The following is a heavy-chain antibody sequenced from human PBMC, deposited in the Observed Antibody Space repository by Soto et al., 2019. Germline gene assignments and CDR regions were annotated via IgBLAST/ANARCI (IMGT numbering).Heavy chain of an antibody. Sequence: SETLSLTCTVSGGSISSGDYYWSWIRQPPGKGLEWIGYIYYSGSTYYNPSLKSRVTISVDTSKNQFSLKLSSVTAADTAVYYCARAQGRNWFDPWGQGTLVTVPQ. J-gene: IGHJ5*02. V-gene: IGHV4-30-4*01. CDR2: IYYSGST. CDR3: ARAQGRNWFDP. CDR1: GGSISSGDYY. D-gene: IGHD1-26*01.